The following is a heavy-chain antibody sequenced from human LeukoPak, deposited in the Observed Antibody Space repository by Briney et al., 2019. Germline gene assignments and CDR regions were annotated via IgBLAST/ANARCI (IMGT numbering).Heavy chain of an antibody. CDR2: IYYSGSA. J-gene: IGHJ4*02. D-gene: IGHD6-19*01. Sequence: SETLSLTCTDSGGSISSYYWSWIWQPPGKGLERIGHIYYSGSANYNPSFKSRVTISVDTSKNHFSLKQSSVTAADTAVYYCGGESDWYSYYFDYWGQGTLVTVSS. CDR1: GGSISSYY. CDR3: GGESDWYSYYFDY. V-gene: IGHV4-59*01.